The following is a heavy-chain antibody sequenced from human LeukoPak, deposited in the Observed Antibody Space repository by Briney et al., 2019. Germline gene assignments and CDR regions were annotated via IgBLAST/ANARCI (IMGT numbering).Heavy chain of an antibody. D-gene: IGHD3-10*01. Sequence: ASVKVSCKASGYTFTSYYMHWVRQAPGQGLEWMGIINPSGGSTSYAQKFQGRVTMTRDTSTSTVYMELSSLRSEDTAVYYCARTSMVRGVISPNFDYWGQGTPVTVSS. J-gene: IGHJ4*02. CDR2: INPSGGST. CDR3: ARTSMVRGVISPNFDY. CDR1: GYTFTSYY. V-gene: IGHV1-46*01.